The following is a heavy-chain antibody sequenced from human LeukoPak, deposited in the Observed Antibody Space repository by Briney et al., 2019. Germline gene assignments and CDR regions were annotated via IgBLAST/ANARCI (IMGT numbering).Heavy chain of an antibody. V-gene: IGHV3-23*01. Sequence: GGSLRLSCAASGFTFSSYAMSWVRQAPGKGLEWVSAIRDSGSSTHYADSVKGRFTTSRDNSKNTLFLQMNSLRAEDTAIYYCAKRNGSNGGAFDLWGQGTMVTVSS. CDR2: IRDSGSST. CDR1: GFTFSSYA. J-gene: IGHJ3*01. CDR3: AKRNGSNGGAFDL. D-gene: IGHD2-8*01.